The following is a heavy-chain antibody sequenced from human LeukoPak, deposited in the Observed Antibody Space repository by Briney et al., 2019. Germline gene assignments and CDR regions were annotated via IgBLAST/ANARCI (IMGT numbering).Heavy chain of an antibody. D-gene: IGHD1/OR15-1a*01. J-gene: IGHJ3*02. CDR2: SHYSDHT. Sequence: PSETLSLTCTVSGGSITSYFWSCIRRPPGKGLEWIAYSHYSDHTNYNPSLKSRVTISVDTSKNQFSLMLSSVTAADTAVYYCARDRRREQLHAFDIWGQGTMVTVSS. V-gene: IGHV4-59*01. CDR3: ARDRRREQLHAFDI. CDR1: GGSITSYF.